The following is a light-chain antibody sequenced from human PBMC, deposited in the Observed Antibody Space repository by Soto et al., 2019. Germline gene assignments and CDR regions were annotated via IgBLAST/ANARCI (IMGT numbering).Light chain of an antibody. V-gene: IGKV3-11*01. J-gene: IGKJ5*01. Sequence: ELVSTQSPATLSVSPGERATLSCRASQSVNIYLAWYQQKPGQAPRLLIYDASTRAPGIPARFSGRGSGADFTLTISSLEPEDFAVYYCQQRSDSITFGQGTRLEIK. CDR1: QSVNIY. CDR2: DAS. CDR3: QQRSDSIT.